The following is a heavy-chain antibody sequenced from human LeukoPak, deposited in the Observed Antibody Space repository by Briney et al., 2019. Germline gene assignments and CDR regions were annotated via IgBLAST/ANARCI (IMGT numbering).Heavy chain of an antibody. CDR2: IFSNGNT. J-gene: IGHJ5*02. CDR3: ARGSIGPRSWFDP. Sequence: GGSLRLSCAASGFTVSTNYMSWVRQAPGKGLEWVSVIFSNGNTYYADSVKGRFSIPRDNSKNTLFLQMNSLRDEDTAVYYCARGSIGPRSWFDPWGQGTLVTVSS. D-gene: IGHD2-2*01. V-gene: IGHV3-66*01. CDR1: GFTVSTNY.